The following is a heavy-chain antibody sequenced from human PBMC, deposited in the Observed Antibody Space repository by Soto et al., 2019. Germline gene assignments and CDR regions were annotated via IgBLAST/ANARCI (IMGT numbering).Heavy chain of an antibody. CDR3: AISFRYGDPEY. CDR2: ISVSGDSR. J-gene: IGHJ4*02. V-gene: IGHV3-23*01. D-gene: IGHD2-21*02. Sequence: EVQLLESGGGLVQPGGSLRLSCATSGFTFSSYAMSWVRQAPVKRLEWVSGISVSGDSRYNADSGKGRFTISRDNPKITLYLQMHSLRAEDRAVYYCAISFRYGDPEYWGQAVLVTGSS. CDR1: GFTFSSYA.